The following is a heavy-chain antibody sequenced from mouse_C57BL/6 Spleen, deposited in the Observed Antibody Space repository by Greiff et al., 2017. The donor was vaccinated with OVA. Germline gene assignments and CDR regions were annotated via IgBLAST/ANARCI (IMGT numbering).Heavy chain of an antibody. J-gene: IGHJ2*01. CDR1: GYTFTDYY. V-gene: IGHV1-26*01. Sequence: VQLQQSGPELVKPGASVKISCKASGYTFTDYYMNWVKQSHGKSLEWIGDINPNNGGTSYNQKFKGKATLTVDKSSSTAYMELRSLTSEDSAVYYCARGYYGTHGDYWGQGTTLTVSS. CDR2: INPNNGGT. CDR3: ARGYYGTHGDY. D-gene: IGHD2-1*01.